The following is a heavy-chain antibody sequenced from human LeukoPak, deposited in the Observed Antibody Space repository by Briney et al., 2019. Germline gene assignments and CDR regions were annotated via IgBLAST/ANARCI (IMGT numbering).Heavy chain of an antibody. Sequence: ASVKVSCKASGGTFSSYAISWVRQAPGQGLEWMGGIIPIFGTASYAQKFQGRVTITADESTSTAYMELSSLRSEDTAVYYCARDGLAVGAAFDIWGQGTMVTVSS. J-gene: IGHJ3*02. CDR1: GGTFSSYA. CDR3: ARDGLAVGAAFDI. D-gene: IGHD3-16*01. V-gene: IGHV1-69*13. CDR2: IIPIFGTA.